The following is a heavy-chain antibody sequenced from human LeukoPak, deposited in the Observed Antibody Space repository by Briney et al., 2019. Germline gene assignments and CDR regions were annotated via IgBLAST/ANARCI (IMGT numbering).Heavy chain of an antibody. CDR3: AREGGRTNTAMAN. CDR1: GFTFSSYS. Sequence: GGSLRLSCAASGFTFSSYSMNWVRQAPGKGLEGVSYISSSSSTIYYADSVKGRFTISRDNAKNSLYLKMNSLRAEETAVYYCAREGGRTNTAMANWGQGTLVTVSS. J-gene: IGHJ4*02. CDR2: ISSSSSTI. V-gene: IGHV3-48*04. D-gene: IGHD5-18*01.